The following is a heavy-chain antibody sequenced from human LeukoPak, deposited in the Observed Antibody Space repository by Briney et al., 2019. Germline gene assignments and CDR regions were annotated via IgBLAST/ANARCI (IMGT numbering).Heavy chain of an antibody. J-gene: IGHJ3*02. Sequence: PSETLSPTCTVSGGSISSSSYYWGWIRQPPGKGLEWIGSIYYSGSTYYNPSLKSRVTISVDTSKNQFSLKLSSVTAADTAVYYCARPFIAARLGFDIWGQGTMVTVSS. CDR1: GGSISSSSYY. CDR3: ARPFIAARLGFDI. D-gene: IGHD6-6*01. CDR2: IYYSGST. V-gene: IGHV4-39*07.